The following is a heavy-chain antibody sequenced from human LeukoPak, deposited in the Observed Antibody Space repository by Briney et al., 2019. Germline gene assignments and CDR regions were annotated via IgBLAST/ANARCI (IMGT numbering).Heavy chain of an antibody. Sequence: PSETLSLTCTVSGNSISSYYWSWIRQPAGKGLEWIGRIHPSGSTNYNPSLKSRVTLSVDTSKNQFSLKLSSVTAADTAVYYCARGPPPDFDFWGRGTLVTVSS. CDR3: ARGPPPDFDF. CDR2: IHPSGST. V-gene: IGHV4-4*07. J-gene: IGHJ4*02. CDR1: GNSISSYY.